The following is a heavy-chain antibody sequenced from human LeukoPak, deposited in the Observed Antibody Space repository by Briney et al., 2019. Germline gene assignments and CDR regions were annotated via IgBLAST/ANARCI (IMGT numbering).Heavy chain of an antibody. CDR1: GFTSSSYA. J-gene: IGHJ3*02. CDR3: AKDSTYYDFWSGYYGTDAFDI. CDR2: ISGSGGST. Sequence: PGGSLRLSCAASGFTSSSYAMSWVRQAPGKGLEWVSAISGSGGSTYYADSVKGRFTISRDNSKNTLYLQMNSLRAEDTAVYYCAKDSTYYDFWSGYYGTDAFDIWGQGTMVTVSS. D-gene: IGHD3-3*01. V-gene: IGHV3-23*01.